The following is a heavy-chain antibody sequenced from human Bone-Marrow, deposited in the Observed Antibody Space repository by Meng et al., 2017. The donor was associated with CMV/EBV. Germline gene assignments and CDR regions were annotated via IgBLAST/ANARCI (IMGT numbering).Heavy chain of an antibody. CDR2: ISSAGAI. D-gene: IGHD2-2*01. J-gene: IGHJ6*02. V-gene: IGHV3-48*03. CDR1: GFTFSSYE. Sequence: GESLKISCAASGFTFSSYEMNWVRQAPGKGLEWVSYISSAGAIYYADSVTGRFTISRDNAKNSLYLQMNSLRAEDTAVYYCARDKGAAASLYYYYYGMDVWGQGTTVTVSS. CDR3: ARDKGAAASLYYYYYGMDV.